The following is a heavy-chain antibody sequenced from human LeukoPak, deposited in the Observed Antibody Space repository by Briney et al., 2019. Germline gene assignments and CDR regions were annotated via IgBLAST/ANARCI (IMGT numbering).Heavy chain of an antibody. J-gene: IGHJ5*01. D-gene: IGHD5-24*01. Sequence: GEXLKISCKGSGYTFTSYWIGWVRQMPGKGLEWMGIIYPGDSDTRYSPSFQGQVTISADKSISTAYLQWSSLKASDTSMYYCARLKDDYIIDSWGQGTLVTVSS. CDR1: GYTFTSYW. V-gene: IGHV5-51*01. CDR3: ARLKDDYIIDS. CDR2: IYPGDSDT.